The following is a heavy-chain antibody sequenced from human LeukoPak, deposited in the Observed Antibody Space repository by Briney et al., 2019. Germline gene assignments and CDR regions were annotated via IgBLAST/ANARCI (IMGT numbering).Heavy chain of an antibody. J-gene: IGHJ4*02. CDR3: ARDPGYSRGWYMDLSG. CDR2: ISAYNGKT. V-gene: IGHV1-18*04. Sequence: GASVKISCKTSGYTFTSYGISRGRHAPREKLEWMGWISAYNGKTNYAQKLQGRDTMTTDTSKRTAYMELRSLRSDDTAVYYWARDPGYSRGWYMDLSGWGQGTLVTVSS. D-gene: IGHD6-19*01. CDR1: GYTFTSYG.